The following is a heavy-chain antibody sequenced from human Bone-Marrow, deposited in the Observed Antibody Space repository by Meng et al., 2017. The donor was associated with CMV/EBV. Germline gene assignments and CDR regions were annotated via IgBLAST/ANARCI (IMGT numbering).Heavy chain of an antibody. V-gene: IGHV3-20*01. CDR3: ARDIRAFDI. J-gene: IGHJ3*02. CDR1: GFTFDDYG. Sequence: ESLKISCAASGFTFDDYGMSWVRQAPGKGLEWVSGINWNGGSTGYAESVKGRFTISRDNAKNSLYLQMNSLRAEDTALYHCARDIRAFDIWGQGTMVTVSS. CDR2: INWNGGST.